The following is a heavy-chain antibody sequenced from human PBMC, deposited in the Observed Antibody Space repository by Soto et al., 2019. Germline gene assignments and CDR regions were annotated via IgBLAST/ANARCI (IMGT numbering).Heavy chain of an antibody. CDR2: IIPILGTV. J-gene: IGHJ4*02. V-gene: IGHV1-69*06. Sequence: QVQLVQSGAEVRKPGSSVRLSCKVSGGTFNRDGITWVRQAPGQGLEWMGEIIPILGTVKFAQKFQGRVTLTADKSTDTAYMELRSLRSEPTALYYCVRFRHSRETGMPYFDSWGQGSLVTVSS. D-gene: IGHD1-1*01. CDR3: VRFRHSRETGMPYFDS. CDR1: GGTFNRDG.